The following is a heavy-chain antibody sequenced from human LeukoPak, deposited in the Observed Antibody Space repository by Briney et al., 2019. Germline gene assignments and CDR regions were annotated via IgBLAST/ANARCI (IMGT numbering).Heavy chain of an antibody. V-gene: IGHV3-21*04. Sequence: GGSLRLSCEASGFTFSTYNMNWVRQAPGKRLEWVSSITSTSSYVFYADSVKGRFTISRDNAKNSLYLQINSLRAEDTAVYYCAKQGRDWLRDYYYYMDVWGKGTTVTISS. D-gene: IGHD3-9*01. CDR3: AKQGRDWLRDYYYYMDV. J-gene: IGHJ6*03. CDR1: GFTFSTYN. CDR2: ITSTSSYV.